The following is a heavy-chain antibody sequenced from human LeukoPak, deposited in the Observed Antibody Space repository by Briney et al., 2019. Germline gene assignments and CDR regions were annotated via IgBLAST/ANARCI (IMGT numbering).Heavy chain of an antibody. CDR2: ISGSGGST. J-gene: IGHJ4*02. Sequence: GGSLRLSCAASGFTFSSYAMSWVRQAPGKGREWVSAISGSGGSTYYADSVKGRFTISRDNSKNTLYLQMNSLRAEDTAVYYCAKDLCSGGSCYVADYWGQGTLVTVSS. V-gene: IGHV3-23*01. CDR3: AKDLCSGGSCYVADY. CDR1: GFTFSSYA. D-gene: IGHD2-15*01.